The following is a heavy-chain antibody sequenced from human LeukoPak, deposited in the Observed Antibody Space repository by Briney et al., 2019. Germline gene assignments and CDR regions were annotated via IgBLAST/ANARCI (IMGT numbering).Heavy chain of an antibody. CDR1: GYSISSGYY. J-gene: IGHJ5*02. Sequence: SETLSLTCAVSGYSISSGYYWGWIRQPPGKGLEWIGSIYHSGSTYYNPSLKSRVTISVDTSKKQFSLKLSSVTAADTAVYYCARRGGSGWSVYNWFDPWGQGTLVTVSS. V-gene: IGHV4-38-2*01. CDR3: ARRGGSGWSVYNWFDP. CDR2: IYHSGST. D-gene: IGHD6-19*01.